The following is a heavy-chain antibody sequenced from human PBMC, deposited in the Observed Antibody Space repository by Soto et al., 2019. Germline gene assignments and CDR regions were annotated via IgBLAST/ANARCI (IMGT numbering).Heavy chain of an antibody. Sequence: EVQLVESGGGLVQPGGSLGLSWAPSGFTFGSYGINWVRQAPGKGLEWFSYITSDSSTKSYADSVKGRFTVSRDNAKNSLYLQMNSLRDEDTAVYYCARVGRGVYGMDVWGQGTSVTVSS. CDR2: ITSDSSTK. D-gene: IGHD2-8*01. CDR3: ARVGRGVYGMDV. V-gene: IGHV3-48*02. J-gene: IGHJ6*02. CDR1: GFTFGSYG.